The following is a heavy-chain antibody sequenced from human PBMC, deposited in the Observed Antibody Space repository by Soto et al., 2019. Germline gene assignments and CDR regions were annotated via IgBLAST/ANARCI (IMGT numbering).Heavy chain of an antibody. CDR1: GDSVSSNRAA. Sequence: SQTLSLTCAISGDSVSSNRAAWNWIRQSPSRGLEWLGRTYYRSKWYNDYAVSVKSRITINPDTSKNQFSLQLNSVTPEDTAVYYCARGFWSSGWYDSDWFDPWGQGTLVTVSS. D-gene: IGHD6-19*01. CDR2: TYYRSKWYN. J-gene: IGHJ5*02. CDR3: ARGFWSSGWYDSDWFDP. V-gene: IGHV6-1*01.